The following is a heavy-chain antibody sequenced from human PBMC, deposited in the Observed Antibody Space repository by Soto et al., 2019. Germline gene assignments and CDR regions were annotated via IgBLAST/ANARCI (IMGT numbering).Heavy chain of an antibody. J-gene: IGHJ5*02. D-gene: IGHD2-21*01. V-gene: IGHV3-7*05. CDR1: GFSISNYW. Sequence: EVQLVESGGGLVQSGGSLRLSCAATGFSISNYWMSWVRQGPGKGPEWVANIKQDAREKYYVDSVKVRFTMSRDNAENSLYLQMSSLRAEDTAVYHCARSISAIPSESWGQGTLVTVSS. CDR3: ARSISAIPSES. CDR2: IKQDAREK.